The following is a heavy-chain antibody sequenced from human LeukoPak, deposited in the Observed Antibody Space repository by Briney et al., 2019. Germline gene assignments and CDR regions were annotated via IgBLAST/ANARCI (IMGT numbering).Heavy chain of an antibody. D-gene: IGHD3-9*01. Sequence: GGSLRLSCGASGFSFSNAWMSWVRQAAGRGLEWVGHIKSKFDGGTTDYAAPVKGRFTISRDDSKNTLYLQMNSLKTEDTAVYYCTTDRSYGIFDYWGQGTLVTVSS. CDR1: GFSFSNAW. J-gene: IGHJ4*02. CDR2: IKSKFDGGTT. V-gene: IGHV3-15*01. CDR3: TTDRSYGIFDY.